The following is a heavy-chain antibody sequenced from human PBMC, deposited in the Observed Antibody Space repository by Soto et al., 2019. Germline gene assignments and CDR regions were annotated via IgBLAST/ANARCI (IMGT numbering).Heavy chain of an antibody. Sequence: SETLSLTCTVSGGSISSGGYYWSWIRQHPGKGLEWIGYIYYSGSTYYNPSLKSRVTISVDTSKNQFSLKLSSVTAADTAVYYCARVGYYDILTGYYVPAILDYWGQGTLVTVSS. V-gene: IGHV4-31*03. CDR1: GGSISSGGYY. CDR3: ARVGYYDILTGYYVPAILDY. J-gene: IGHJ4*02. D-gene: IGHD3-9*01. CDR2: IYYSGST.